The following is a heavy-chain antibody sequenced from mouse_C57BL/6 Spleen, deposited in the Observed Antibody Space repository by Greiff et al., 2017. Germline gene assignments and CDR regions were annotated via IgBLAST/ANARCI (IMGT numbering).Heavy chain of an antibody. D-gene: IGHD2-3*01. CDR2: IDPETGGT. J-gene: IGHJ1*03. CDR3: TREGYYPYWYFDV. Sequence: QVQLQQSGAELVRPGASVTLSCKASGYTFTDYEMHWVKQTPVHGLEWIGAIDPETGGTAYNQKFKGKAILTADKSSSTAYMELRSLTSEDSAVYYCTREGYYPYWYFDVWGTGTTVTVSS. CDR1: GYTFTDYE. V-gene: IGHV1-15*01.